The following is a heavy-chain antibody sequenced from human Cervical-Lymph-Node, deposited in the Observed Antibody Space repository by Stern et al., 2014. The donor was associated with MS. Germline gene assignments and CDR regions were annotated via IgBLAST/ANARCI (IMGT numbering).Heavy chain of an antibody. CDR1: GDSISSYTHY. V-gene: IGHV4-39*01. Sequence: QLQLQESGPGLVKPSETLSLTCAVSGDSISSYTHYWAWIRQPPGKGLEWIGSSHHSGAAYSNPPLTIPVATSVNTPKNHFPLGLNSVTAADTAVYYCAKHACTGAACPFDLWGQGTLVTVSS. CDR3: AKHACTGAACPFDL. CDR2: SHHSGAA. D-gene: IGHD2-8*02. J-gene: IGHJ4*02.